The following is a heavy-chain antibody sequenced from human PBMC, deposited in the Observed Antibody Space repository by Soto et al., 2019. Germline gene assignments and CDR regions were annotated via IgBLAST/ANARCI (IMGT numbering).Heavy chain of an antibody. V-gene: IGHV1-18*01. Sequence: QVQLVQSGAEVQKPGASVKVSCKASGYTFTIYGVSWVRQAPGQGLEWMGWISAYNGNTKDAQKFQGRVTMTTDTSTNTGYMELRNLRSDDTAVYYCARECSANCDGMDVWCQGTTVSVSS. D-gene: IGHD2-15*01. CDR2: ISAYNGNT. J-gene: IGHJ6*02. CDR1: GYTFTIYG. CDR3: ARECSANCDGMDV.